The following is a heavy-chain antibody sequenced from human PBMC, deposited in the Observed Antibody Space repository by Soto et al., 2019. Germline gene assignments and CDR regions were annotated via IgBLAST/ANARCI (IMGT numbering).Heavy chain of an antibody. D-gene: IGHD3-22*01. V-gene: IGHV1-18*01. CDR2: ISVYNGNT. J-gene: IGHJ4*02. CDR1: GYSFATSG. CDR3: ARAGQYSAASGYAD. Sequence: QAKLVQSGTEVKKPGASIKVSCKASGYSFATSGMTWVRQAPGQGLEWMGWISVYNGNTNYDQKVQDRVTMTTDTSINTAYLEVRNLRSDDTAVYYCARAGQYSAASGYADWVQGTLVTVS.